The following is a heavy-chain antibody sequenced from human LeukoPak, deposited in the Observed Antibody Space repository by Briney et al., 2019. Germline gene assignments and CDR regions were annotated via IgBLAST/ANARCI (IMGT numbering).Heavy chain of an antibody. CDR2: IYHSGST. CDR1: GGSISSGGYS. CDR3: ARSHCSSPSCYPRWFDP. D-gene: IGHD2-2*01. J-gene: IGHJ5*02. Sequence: SETLSLTCAVSGGSISSGGYSWSWIRQPPGKGLEWIGYIYHSGSTYYNPSLKSRVTISVDRSKNRFSLKLSSVTAADTAVYYCARSHCSSPSCYPRWFDPWGQGTLVTVSS. V-gene: IGHV4-30-2*01.